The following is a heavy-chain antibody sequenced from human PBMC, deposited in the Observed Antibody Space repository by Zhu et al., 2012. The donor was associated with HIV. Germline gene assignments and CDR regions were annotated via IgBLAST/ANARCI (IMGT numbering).Heavy chain of an antibody. Sequence: QVQLQESGPGLVKPSETLSLTCAVSGDSFKSYYWSWIRQPPGKTLEWIGSIYIGGSTKYNPSLESRVTISLDTSKNQFSLNVTSVTAADTAVYYCARSAKGQLVFDSWGQGALVTVSS. CDR2: IYIGGST. CDR1: GDSFKSYY. J-gene: IGHJ4*02. CDR3: ARSAKGQLVFDS. D-gene: IGHD1-1*01. V-gene: IGHV4-4*08.